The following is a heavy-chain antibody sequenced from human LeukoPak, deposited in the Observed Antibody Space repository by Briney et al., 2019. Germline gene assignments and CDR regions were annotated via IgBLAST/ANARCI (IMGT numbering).Heavy chain of an antibody. CDR3: ARGGGYCSGGSCYSSAFDI. Sequence: ASVTVSCKASGYTFTSYDINWVRQATGQGLEWMGWMNPNSGNTGYAQKFQGRVTMTRNTSISTAYMELSSLRSEDTAVYYCARGGGYCSGGSCYSSAFDIWGQGTMVTVSS. CDR1: GYTFTSYD. V-gene: IGHV1-8*01. CDR2: MNPNSGNT. J-gene: IGHJ3*02. D-gene: IGHD2-15*01.